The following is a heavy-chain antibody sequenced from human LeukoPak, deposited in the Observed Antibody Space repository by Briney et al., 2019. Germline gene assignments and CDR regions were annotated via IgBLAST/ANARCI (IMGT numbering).Heavy chain of an antibody. CDR3: ARGRGSGWYVVSYYYYYYMDV. D-gene: IGHD6-19*01. CDR1: GYTFTSYD. V-gene: IGHV1-8*01. J-gene: IGHJ6*03. Sequence: ASVKVSCKASGYTFTSYDINWVRQATGQGLEWMGWMNPNSGNTGYAQKFQGRVTMTRNTSISTAYMELSSLRSEDTAVYYCARGRGSGWYVVSYYYYYYMDVWGKGTTVTVSS. CDR2: MNPNSGNT.